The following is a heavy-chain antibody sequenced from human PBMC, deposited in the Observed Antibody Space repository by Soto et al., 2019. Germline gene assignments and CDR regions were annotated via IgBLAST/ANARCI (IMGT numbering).Heavy chain of an antibody. CDR1: GGTFSSYA. CDR2: IIPIFGTA. V-gene: IGHV1-69*06. D-gene: IGHD4-17*01. J-gene: IGHJ2*01. Sequence: QVQLVQSGAEVKKPGSSVKVSCKASGGTFSSYAISWVRQAPGQGLEWMGGIIPIFGTANYAQKFQGRVTITADKSTSTAYMELSSLRSEDTAVYYCGRDNTATVVTPAGYLDLWGRGTLVTVSS. CDR3: GRDNTATVVTPAGYLDL.